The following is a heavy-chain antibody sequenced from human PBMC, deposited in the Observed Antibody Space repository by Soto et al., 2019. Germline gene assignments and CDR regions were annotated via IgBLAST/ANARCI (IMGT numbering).Heavy chain of an antibody. CDR1: GLTLTTPW. Sequence: GGPLRLSCTASGLTLTTPWMHWARQARGTGLVWVSRIYFDGITTNYADSVKGRLTVSRDNAKNTVYLHVNTLRDEDTAVYYCARGGAMGVDYWGQGTLVTVSS. CDR2: IYFDGITT. J-gene: IGHJ4*02. V-gene: IGHV3-74*01. CDR3: ARGGAMGVDY. D-gene: IGHD1-26*01.